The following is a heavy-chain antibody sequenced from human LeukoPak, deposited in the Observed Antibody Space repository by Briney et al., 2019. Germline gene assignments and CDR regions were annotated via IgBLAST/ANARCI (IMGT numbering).Heavy chain of an antibody. CDR1: GYTFTGDY. CDR3: ARGFVNRWQQLGSY. D-gene: IGHD6-13*01. V-gene: IGHV1-2*02. CDR2: INPNSGGT. Sequence: GASVKVSCKASGYTFTGDYMHWVRQGPGQGLEWMGWINPNSGGTNYAQKFQGRVTMTRDTSISTAYMELSRLRSDDTAVYYCARGFVNRWQQLGSYWGQGTLVTVSS. J-gene: IGHJ4*02.